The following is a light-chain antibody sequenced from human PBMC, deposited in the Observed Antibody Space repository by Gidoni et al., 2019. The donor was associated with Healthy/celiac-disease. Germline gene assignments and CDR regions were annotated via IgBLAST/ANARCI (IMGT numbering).Light chain of an antibody. J-gene: IGKJ4*01. Sequence: DIKMTKSPSSLSASVGDRVTITCRASQSISSNLNWYQQKPGKAPKLLIYAASSLQSGVPSRFSGSGSRTDFTLTICSLQPEDFATYYCQQSYSTPPTFGGGTKVEIK. CDR1: QSISSN. V-gene: IGKV1-39*01. CDR2: AAS. CDR3: QQSYSTPPT.